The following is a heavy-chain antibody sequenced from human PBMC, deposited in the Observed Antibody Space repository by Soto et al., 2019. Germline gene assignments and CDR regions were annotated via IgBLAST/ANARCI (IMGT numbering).Heavy chain of an antibody. CDR1: GGSVSSGSYY. CDR3: ARDRGYSGYDYYY. CDR2: IYYSGST. D-gene: IGHD5-12*01. J-gene: IGHJ4*02. Sequence: QVQLQESGPGLVKPSETLSLTCTVSGGSVSSGSYYWSWIRQPPGKGLEWIGYIYYSGSTNYNPSLKRRVTIPVDTSKNQFSLKLSSVTAADTAVYYCARDRGYSGYDYYYWGQGTLVTVSS. V-gene: IGHV4-61*01.